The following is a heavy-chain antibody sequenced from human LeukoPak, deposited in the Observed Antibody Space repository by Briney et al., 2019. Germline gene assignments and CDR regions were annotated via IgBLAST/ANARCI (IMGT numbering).Heavy chain of an antibody. V-gene: IGHV4-4*07. CDR2: IYTSGST. CDR1: GGSISSYY. CDR3: ARDAPYYYDSSGFLVYAFDI. D-gene: IGHD3-22*01. J-gene: IGHJ3*02. Sequence: PSETLSLTCTVSGGSISSYYWSWIRQPAGKGLEWIGRIYTSGSTNYNPSLKSRVTMSVDTSKNQFSLKLSSVTAADTAVYYCARDAPYYYDSSGFLVYAFDIWGQGTMVTVSS.